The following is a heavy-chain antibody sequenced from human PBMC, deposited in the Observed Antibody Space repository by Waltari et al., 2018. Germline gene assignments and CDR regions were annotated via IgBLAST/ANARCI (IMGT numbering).Heavy chain of an antibody. CDR1: GYAISSGYY. D-gene: IGHD5-12*01. CDR2: IYHSGST. V-gene: IGHV4-38-2*02. Sequence: QVQLQESGPGLVKPSETLSLTCAVSGYAISSGYYWGWIRQPPGKGLEWIGSIYHSGSTYYNPSLKSRVTISVDTSKNQFSLKLSSVTAADTAVYYCARDLERSDVDIVATGMGYWGQGTLVTVSS. J-gene: IGHJ4*02. CDR3: ARDLERSDVDIVATGMGY.